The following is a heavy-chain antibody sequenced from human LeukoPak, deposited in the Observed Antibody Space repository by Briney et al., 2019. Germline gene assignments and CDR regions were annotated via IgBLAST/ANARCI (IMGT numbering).Heavy chain of an antibody. V-gene: IGHV3-23*01. J-gene: IGHJ4*02. Sequence: GGSLRPSCAASGFTFTSYSMSWVRQAPGKGLEWVSGTSDRGDYTYYADSVKGRFTISRDNSKNTLYLQMNSLRAEDTALYFCAKKAQYNGNYPLDYWGQGTLVTVSS. D-gene: IGHD1-26*01. CDR3: AKKAQYNGNYPLDY. CDR1: GFTFTSYS. CDR2: TSDRGDYT.